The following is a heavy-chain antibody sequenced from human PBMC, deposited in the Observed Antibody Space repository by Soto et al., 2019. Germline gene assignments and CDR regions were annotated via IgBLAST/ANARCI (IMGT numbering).Heavy chain of an antibody. V-gene: IGHV3-21*06. Sequence: PGGSLRLSCAASGFTVSNNFLMWVRQAPGKGLEWVSSISSTTNYIYYGDSMKGRFTISRDNAKNSLYLEMNSLRAEDTAVYYCARESEDLTSNFDYWGQGTLVTVSS. J-gene: IGHJ4*02. CDR3: ARESEDLTSNFDY. CDR2: ISSTTNYI. CDR1: GFTVSNNF.